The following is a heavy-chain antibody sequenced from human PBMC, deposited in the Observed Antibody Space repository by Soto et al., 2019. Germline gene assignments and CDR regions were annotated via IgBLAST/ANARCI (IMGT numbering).Heavy chain of an antibody. D-gene: IGHD6-19*01. Sequence: QVQLVQSGAEIKKPASSVKVSCKASGGSDVFNNYPVSWVRQAPGQGLEWMGAIITMFNTADYAQRFLGRVTITADEFTRTVYMELTSLTCHDTAVYYCARHYPTAVSGAGWFDTWGQGTLVTVSS. CDR3: ARHYPTAVSGAGWFDT. CDR2: IITMFNTA. J-gene: IGHJ5*02. CDR1: GGSDVFNNYP. V-gene: IGHV1-69*01.